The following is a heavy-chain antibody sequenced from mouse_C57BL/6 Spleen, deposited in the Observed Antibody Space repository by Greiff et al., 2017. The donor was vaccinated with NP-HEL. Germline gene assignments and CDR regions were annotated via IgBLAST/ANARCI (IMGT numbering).Heavy chain of an antibody. V-gene: IGHV1-82*01. CDR2: IYPGDGDT. Sequence: QVQLQQSGPELVKPGASVKISCKASGYAFSSSWMNWVKQRPGKGLEWIGRIYPGDGDTNYNGKFKGKATLTADKSSSTAYMQLSSLTSEDSAVYVCEGELGRGGFDYWGQGTTLTVSS. J-gene: IGHJ2*01. D-gene: IGHD4-1*01. CDR1: GYAFSSSW. CDR3: EGELGRGGFDY.